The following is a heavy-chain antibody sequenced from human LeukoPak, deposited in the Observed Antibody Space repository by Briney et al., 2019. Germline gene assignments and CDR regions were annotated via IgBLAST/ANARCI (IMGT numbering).Heavy chain of an antibody. Sequence: GGSLRPSCVASGFTFSSYSMKWVRQAPGKGLEWVSSISSSSSYIDYADSVKGRFTISRDNAKNSLYLQMKSLRAEDTAVYYCARAGSYYDFDYWGQGTLVTVSS. CDR3: ARAGSYYDFDY. V-gene: IGHV3-21*04. J-gene: IGHJ4*02. D-gene: IGHD1-26*01. CDR1: GFTFSSYS. CDR2: ISSSSSYI.